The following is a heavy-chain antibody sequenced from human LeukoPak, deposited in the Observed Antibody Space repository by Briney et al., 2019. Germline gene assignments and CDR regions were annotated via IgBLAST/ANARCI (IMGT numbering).Heavy chain of an antibody. V-gene: IGHV3-7*01. CDR3: ARDNAIYDYVWGSYRYHYYYYMDV. D-gene: IGHD3-16*02. J-gene: IGHJ6*03. Sequence: QSGGSLRLSCAASGFTFSSYWMSWVRQAPGKGLEWVANIKQDGSEKYYVDSVKGRFTISRDNAKNSLYLQMNSLRAEDTAVYYCARDNAIYDYVWGSYRYHYYYYMDVWGKGTTVTVSS. CDR2: IKQDGSEK. CDR1: GFTFSSYW.